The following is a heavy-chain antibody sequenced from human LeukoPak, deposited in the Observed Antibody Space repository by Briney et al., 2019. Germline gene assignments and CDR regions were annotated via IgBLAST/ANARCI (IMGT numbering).Heavy chain of an antibody. CDR3: ARGHLWFGAPNWFAP. Sequence: PGGSLRLSCAASGFTFSSYSMNWVRQAPGKGLEWIGTIYYIESTYYNPSLKSRVTISVDKSKNQFSLKLTSVTAADTAIYYCARGHLWFGAPNWFAPWGQGTLVTVSS. D-gene: IGHD3-10*01. J-gene: IGHJ5*02. CDR2: IYYIEST. V-gene: IGHV4-4*02. CDR1: GFTFSSYSM.